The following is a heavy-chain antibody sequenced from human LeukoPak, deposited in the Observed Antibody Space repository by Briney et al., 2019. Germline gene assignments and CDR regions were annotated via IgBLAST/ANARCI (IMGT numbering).Heavy chain of an antibody. CDR1: GGSFSGYY. J-gene: IGHJ6*02. V-gene: IGHV4-34*01. CDR3: ARGRQWPQYGMDV. Sequence: SETLSLTCAVYGGSFSGYYWTWIRQPPGKGLEWIGEINYSGSTKYNPSLKSRVTMSLDTSKNQFSLKLSSVTAADTAVYYCARGRQWPQYGMDVWGQGTTVTVSS. D-gene: IGHD6-19*01. CDR2: INYSGST.